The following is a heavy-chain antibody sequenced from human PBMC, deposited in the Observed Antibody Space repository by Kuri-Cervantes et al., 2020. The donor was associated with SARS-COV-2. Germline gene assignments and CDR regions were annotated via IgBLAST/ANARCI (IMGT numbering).Heavy chain of an antibody. CDR3: ARFFDY. Sequence: GSLRLSCTVSGYSISSGYYWGWIRQPPGKGLEWIGSIYHSGSTYYNPSLKSRVTISVDTSKNQFSLKLSFVTAADTAVYYCARFFDYWGQGTLVTVSS. V-gene: IGHV4-38-2*02. J-gene: IGHJ4*02. CDR2: IYHSGST. CDR1: GYSISSGYY.